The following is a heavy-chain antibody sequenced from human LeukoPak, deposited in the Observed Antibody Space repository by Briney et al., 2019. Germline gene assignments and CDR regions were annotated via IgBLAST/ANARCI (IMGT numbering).Heavy chain of an antibody. Sequence: SETLSLTCTVSGGSVSSGSYYWSWIRQPPGKGLEWIGYIYYSGSTNYNPSLKSRVTISVDTSKNQFSLKLSSVTAAATAVYDWASAPGIAVVGWSDPGGQEPLVTVPP. CDR2: IYYSGST. J-gene: IGHJ5*02. V-gene: IGHV4-61*01. D-gene: IGHD6-19*01. CDR3: ASAPGIAVVGWSDP. CDR1: GGSVSSGSYY.